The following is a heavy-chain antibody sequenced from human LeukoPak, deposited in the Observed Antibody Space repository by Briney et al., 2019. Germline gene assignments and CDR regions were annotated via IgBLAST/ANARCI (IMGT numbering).Heavy chain of an antibody. J-gene: IGHJ4*02. V-gene: IGHV4-31*03. Sequence: SETLSLTCTVSGGSISSGGYYWSWIRQHPGKGLEWIGYIYYSGSTYYNPSLKSRVTISVDTSKNQFSLKLSSVTAADTAVYYCARVSSSWSTPYFDYWGQGTLVTVSS. D-gene: IGHD6-13*01. CDR1: GGSISSGGYY. CDR2: IYYSGST. CDR3: ARVSSSWSTPYFDY.